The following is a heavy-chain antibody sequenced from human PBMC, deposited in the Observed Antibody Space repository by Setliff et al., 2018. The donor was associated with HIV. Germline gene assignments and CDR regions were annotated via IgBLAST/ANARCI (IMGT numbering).Heavy chain of an antibody. Sequence: PGGSLRLSCVAPGFTFNNAWMNWVRQAPGKGLEWLGRIKKSSDGGKTDDASPVKGRFTISRDDSKNTLYLQMNSLKTEDTGVYFCATDNGPSYSMDIWGQGTTVTVSS. D-gene: IGHD2-21*01. CDR3: ATDNGPSYSMDI. J-gene: IGHJ6*02. V-gene: IGHV3-15*01. CDR1: GFTFNNAW. CDR2: IKKSSDGGKT.